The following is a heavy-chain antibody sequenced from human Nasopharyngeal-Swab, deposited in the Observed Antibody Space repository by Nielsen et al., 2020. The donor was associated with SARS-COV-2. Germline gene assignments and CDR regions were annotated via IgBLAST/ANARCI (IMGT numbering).Heavy chain of an antibody. CDR1: GFTFSSYW. D-gene: IGHD2-2*01. V-gene: IGHV3-74*01. J-gene: IGHJ3*01. Sequence: GGSLTLSCAASGFTFSSYWMHWVSQAPGKGLVWVSRINTEGTSTSYADSVKGRLTIARDNAKNPQYMQMNSLRDEDTAVYYCVRGPSSGYANDAFGVWGQGTMVTVSS. CDR3: VRGPSSGYANDAFGV. CDR2: INTEGTST.